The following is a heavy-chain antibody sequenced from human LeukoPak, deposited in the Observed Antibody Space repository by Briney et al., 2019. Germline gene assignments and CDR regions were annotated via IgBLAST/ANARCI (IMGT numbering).Heavy chain of an antibody. Sequence: GGSLRLSCVASGFTFGTYGMHWVRQAPGKGLDWVAAISYDGSDKYCADSVKGRFTISRDKSKNTLYLEMSSLRIEDTAVYYCAKDPFGSRMEYFQRWGQGTLVIVSS. CDR2: ISYDGSDK. CDR1: GFTFGTYG. D-gene: IGHD2-15*01. CDR3: AKDPFGSRMEYFQR. J-gene: IGHJ1*01. V-gene: IGHV3-30*18.